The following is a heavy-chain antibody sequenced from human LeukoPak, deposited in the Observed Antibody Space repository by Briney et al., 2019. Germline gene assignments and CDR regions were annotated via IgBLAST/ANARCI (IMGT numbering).Heavy chain of an antibody. D-gene: IGHD4-17*01. CDR1: GFTFSSYV. V-gene: IGHV3-23*01. J-gene: IGHJ4*02. CDR2: ISNSGGST. Sequence: PGGSLRLSCAASGFTFSSYVMSWVRQAPGKGLEWVSSISNSGGSTYYADSVKGRFTISRDNSKDTLYLQMNSLRAEDTAVYYCAKDIKRGLRYYFDYWGQGTLVTVSS. CDR3: AKDIKRGLRYYFDY.